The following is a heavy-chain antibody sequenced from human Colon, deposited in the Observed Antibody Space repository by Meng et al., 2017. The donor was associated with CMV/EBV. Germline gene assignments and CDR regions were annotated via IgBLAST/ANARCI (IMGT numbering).Heavy chain of an antibody. CDR3: VYYQQTSSLDL. D-gene: IGHD2-8*01. CDR2: ISTTGSNT. CDR1: TFSLSYYW. V-gene: IGHV3-11*03. J-gene: IGHJ5*02. Sequence: LEVFESGVDVVNPGGAMSLSGTVSTFSLSYYWITWFRQAPGKGLEWMSYISTTGSNTDYEYSVKGQFTITRDTAMNKLYLQMNSLKVEDTAVYYCVYYQQTSSLDLWGQGTLVTVSS.